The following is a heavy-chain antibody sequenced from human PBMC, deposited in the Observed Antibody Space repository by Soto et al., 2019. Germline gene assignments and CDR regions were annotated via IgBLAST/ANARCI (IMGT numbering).Heavy chain of an antibody. CDR1: GFTFSSYA. CDR2: ISYDGSNK. Sequence: QVQLVESGGGVVQPGRSLRLSCAASGFTFSSYAMHWVRQAPGKGLEWVAVISYDGSNKYYADSVKGRFTISRDNSKNTLYLQMNSLRAEDTAVYYCARVRAAAAGTVGPYYFDYWGQGTLVTVSS. D-gene: IGHD6-13*01. J-gene: IGHJ4*02. V-gene: IGHV3-30-3*01. CDR3: ARVRAAAAGTVGPYYFDY.